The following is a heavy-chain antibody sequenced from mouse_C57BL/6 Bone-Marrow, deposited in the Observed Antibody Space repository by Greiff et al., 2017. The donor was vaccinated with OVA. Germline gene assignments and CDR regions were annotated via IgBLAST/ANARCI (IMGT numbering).Heavy chain of an antibody. Sequence: QVQLQQSGAELVRPGASVTLSCKASGYTFTDYEMHWVKQTPVHGLEWIGAIDPETGGTAYNQKFKGKAILTADKSSSTAYMELRSLTSEDSAVYYCTKYRNYGGGYFDYWGQGTTLTVSS. CDR1: GYTFTDYE. D-gene: IGHD2-5*01. CDR2: IDPETGGT. CDR3: TKYRNYGGGYFDY. V-gene: IGHV1-15*01. J-gene: IGHJ2*01.